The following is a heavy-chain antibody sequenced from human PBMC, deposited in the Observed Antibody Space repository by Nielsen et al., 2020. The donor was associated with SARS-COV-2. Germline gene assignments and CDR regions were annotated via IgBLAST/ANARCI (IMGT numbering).Heavy chain of an antibody. V-gene: IGHV4-59*01. CDR2: IYYSGST. D-gene: IGHD5-24*01. J-gene: IGHJ4*02. Sequence: GSLRLSCTVSGGSISSYYWSWIRQPPGKGLEWIGYIYYSGSTNYNPSLKSRVTISVDTSKNQFSLKLSSVTAADTAVYYCASGERWLPDYWGQGILVTVSS. CDR1: GGSISSYY. CDR3: ASGERWLPDY.